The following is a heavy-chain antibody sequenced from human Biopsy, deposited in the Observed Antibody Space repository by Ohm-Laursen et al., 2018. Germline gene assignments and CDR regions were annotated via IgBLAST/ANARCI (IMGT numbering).Heavy chain of an antibody. J-gene: IGHJ5*02. D-gene: IGHD1-14*01. Sequence: SLRLSCAAPGFTFSSSWMTWVRQAPGKGLGWALFISSSGVQYHADSVKGRFTISRDNAKNSVYLQMNSLRVEDTGVYYCARGRTHLLPDHDWFDPWGQGTLVTVSS. CDR1: GFTFSSSW. CDR3: ARGRTHLLPDHDWFDP. CDR2: ISSSGVQ. V-gene: IGHV3-21*06.